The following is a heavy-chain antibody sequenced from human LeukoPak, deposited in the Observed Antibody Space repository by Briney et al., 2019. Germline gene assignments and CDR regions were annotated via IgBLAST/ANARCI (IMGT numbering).Heavy chain of an antibody. CDR2: IKQDGSEK. D-gene: IGHD2-15*01. V-gene: IGHV3-7*01. J-gene: IGHJ4*02. CDR1: GFTFSSYW. Sequence: PGGSLRLSCAASGFTFSSYWMSWVRQAPGKGLEWVANIKQDGSEKYYVDSVKGRFTISRDNAKNSLYLQMNSLRAEDTAVYYCARARWGLGYCSGGSCYAFDYWGQGTLVTVSS. CDR3: ARARWGLGYCSGGSCYAFDY.